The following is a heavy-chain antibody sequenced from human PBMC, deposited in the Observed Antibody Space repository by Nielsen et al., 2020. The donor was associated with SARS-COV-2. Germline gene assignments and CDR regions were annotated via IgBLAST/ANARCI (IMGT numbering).Heavy chain of an antibody. CDR2: IYHSGRT. V-gene: IGHV4-30-2*01. D-gene: IGHD3-16*01. CDR3: ARGGRITFGGADDAFDI. J-gene: IGHJ3*02. Sequence: SETLSLTCAVPGGSISSGGYSWSWTRQPPGKGLEWIGYIYHSGRTYYNPSLKSRVTISVDRSKNQFSLKLSSVTAADTAVYYCARGGRITFGGADDAFDIWGQGTMVTVSS. CDR1: GGSISSGGYS.